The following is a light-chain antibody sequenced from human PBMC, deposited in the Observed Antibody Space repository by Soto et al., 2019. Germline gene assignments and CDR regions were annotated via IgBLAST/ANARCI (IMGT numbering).Light chain of an antibody. CDR3: QQSYKRPS. CDR2: ATS. J-gene: IGKJ5*01. V-gene: IGKV1-39*01. CDR1: RNVSIY. Sequence: EIPLTQYPSSLAASVGDRLTLTCRASRNVSIYLNWYQHKPGKGPTLLIHATSNLQIGVPSRFSGSGSGTEFTLTISSLEPEDFGTYYCQQSYKRPSFGHGTRLEIK.